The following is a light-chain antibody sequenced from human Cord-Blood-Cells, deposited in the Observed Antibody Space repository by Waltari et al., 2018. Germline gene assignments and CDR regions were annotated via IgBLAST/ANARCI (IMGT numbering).Light chain of an antibody. CDR2: SNN. CDR3: AAWDDSLNGVV. J-gene: IGLJ2*01. CDR1: SSNIGSNT. Sequence: QSVLTQPPSASGPPGKRVTISCSGSSSNIGSNTVNWYQQLPGTAPKPLIYSNNQRPSGVPDRFSGSKSGTSASLAISGLQSEDEADYYCAAWDDSLNGVVFGGGTKLTVL. V-gene: IGLV1-44*01.